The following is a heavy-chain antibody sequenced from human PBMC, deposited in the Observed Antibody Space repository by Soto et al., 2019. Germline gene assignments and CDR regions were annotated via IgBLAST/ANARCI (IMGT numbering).Heavy chain of an antibody. CDR3: RKDPPETAYYFDF. V-gene: IGHV3-23*01. CDR2: ISGSGGST. J-gene: IGHJ4*02. Sequence: GGSPRLSCAASGFTFSSYAMSWVRQDPGKGLEWVSAISGSGGSTYYADSAKGRFTISIDNSKNTLYLQMNSLRAEDSAVYYCRKDPPETAYYFDFWGKGTLVTVSS. CDR1: GFTFSSYA.